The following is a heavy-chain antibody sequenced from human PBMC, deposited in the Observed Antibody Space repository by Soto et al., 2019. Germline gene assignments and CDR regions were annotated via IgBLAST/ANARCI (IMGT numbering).Heavy chain of an antibody. CDR1: GGSISSYY. V-gene: IGHV4-59*08. CDR2: IYYSGST. CDR3: ARHRGQREYSGYVD. J-gene: IGHJ4*02. D-gene: IGHD5-12*01. Sequence: SETLSLTCTVSGGSISSYYWSWIRQPPGKGLEWIGYIYYSGSTNYNPSLKSRVTISVDTSKNQFSLKLSSVTAADTAVYYCARHRGQREYSGYVDWGQGTLVTVSS.